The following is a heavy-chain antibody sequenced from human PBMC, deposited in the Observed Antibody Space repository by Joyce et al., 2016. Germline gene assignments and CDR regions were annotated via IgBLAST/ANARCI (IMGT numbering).Heavy chain of an antibody. CDR3: ARCPDHGGKGPFDH. J-gene: IGHJ4*02. D-gene: IGHD4-23*01. CDR1: GFSRSTRGMY. V-gene: IGHV2-70*01. Sequence: QVTLRESGPALVKPTQTLTLTCTFSGFSRSTRGMYVDWIRQPPGKALEWLALIDWVNAKYYSPSLGTRLTISNDRSKNQVVLTMTDMDPVDTAAYYSARCPDHGGKGPFDHWGQGALVTVSS. CDR2: IDWVNAK.